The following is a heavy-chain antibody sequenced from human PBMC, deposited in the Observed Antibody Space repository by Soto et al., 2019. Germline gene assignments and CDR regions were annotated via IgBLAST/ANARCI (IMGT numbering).Heavy chain of an antibody. Sequence: SETLSLTCTVSGGSVSSDTHYWSWIRQPPGKRLEWIGSIYSSGSTNYNPSLKSRVTMSVDTSKNQFSLKLRSVIVADTAVYHCARFVRSCSGTTCYTRADVWGQGTTVTV. CDR2: IYSSGST. D-gene: IGHD2-2*02. V-gene: IGHV4-61*01. J-gene: IGHJ6*02. CDR1: GGSVSSDTHY. CDR3: ARFVRSCSGTTCYTRADV.